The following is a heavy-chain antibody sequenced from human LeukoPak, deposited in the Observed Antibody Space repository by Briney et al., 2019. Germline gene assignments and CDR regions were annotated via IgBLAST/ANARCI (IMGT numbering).Heavy chain of an antibody. CDR2: ISAYNGNT. CDR1: GGTFSSYA. CDR3: ARDSLLLRFLEWYFDY. D-gene: IGHD3-3*01. Sequence: ASVKVSCKASGGTFSSYAISWVRQAPGQGLEWMGRISAYNGNTNYAQKLQGRVTMTTDSSTSTAYMELRSLRSDDTAVYYCARDSLLLRFLEWYFDYWGQGTLVTVSS. V-gene: IGHV1-18*01. J-gene: IGHJ4*02.